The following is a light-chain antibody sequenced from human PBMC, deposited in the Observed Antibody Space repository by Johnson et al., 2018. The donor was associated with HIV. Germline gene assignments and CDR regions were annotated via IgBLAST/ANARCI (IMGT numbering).Light chain of an antibody. J-gene: IGLJ1*01. CDR3: GTWDSRLSVGHV. CDR2: DNH. CDR1: SSNIGNNY. Sequence: QAVLTQPPSVSAAPGQKVTIPCSGSSSNIGNNYASWYQQVPGTAPKLLIYDNHKRPSGIPDRFSGSKSGTSATLGITGLQTGDEADYYCGTWDSRLSVGHVFGTWPKVPVL. V-gene: IGLV1-51*01.